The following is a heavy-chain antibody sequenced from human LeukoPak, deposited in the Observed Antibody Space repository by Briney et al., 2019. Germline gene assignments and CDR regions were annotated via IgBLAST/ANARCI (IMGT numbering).Heavy chain of an antibody. Sequence: PGGSLRLSCAASGFTLNNYCMHWVRQAPGKGLVWVSRINSDGSSTSYADSVKGRFTISRDNAKNTLYLQMNSLRAEDTAVYYCAREWGPGDGFDYWGQGTLVTVSS. CDR3: AREWGPGDGFDY. D-gene: IGHD3-10*01. J-gene: IGHJ4*02. CDR2: INSDGSST. CDR1: GFTLNNYC. V-gene: IGHV3-74*01.